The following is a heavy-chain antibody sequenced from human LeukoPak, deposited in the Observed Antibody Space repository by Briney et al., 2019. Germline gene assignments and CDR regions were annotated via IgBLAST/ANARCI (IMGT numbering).Heavy chain of an antibody. Sequence: KPSETLSLTCTVSRGSISSSSAYWGWIRQPTGKGLEWIGSIYYSKNTYYNPSLKSRVTISADTSMNQFSLTLGSVSATDTAVYYCVSPRGFSYGYFDYWGQGTLVTVSS. CDR2: IYYSKNT. CDR3: VSPRGFSYGYFDY. D-gene: IGHD5-18*01. CDR1: RGSISSSSAY. V-gene: IGHV4-39*01. J-gene: IGHJ4*02.